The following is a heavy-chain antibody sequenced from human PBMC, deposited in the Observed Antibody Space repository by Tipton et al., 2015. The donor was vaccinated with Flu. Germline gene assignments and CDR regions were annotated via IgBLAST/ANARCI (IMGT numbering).Heavy chain of an antibody. D-gene: IGHD5-24*01. CDR1: GGSMSGYY. J-gene: IGHJ4*02. Sequence: TLSLTCTVSGGSMSGYYWSWIRQPPGKGLEWIAYIYYSGSTNYNPSLKSRVTISVDMSKNQFSLKLNSVTAADTAVYYCARQQTHGGSWYFFDYWGQGSLVTVTS. V-gene: IGHV4-59*01. CDR2: IYYSGST. CDR3: ARQQTHGGSWYFFDY.